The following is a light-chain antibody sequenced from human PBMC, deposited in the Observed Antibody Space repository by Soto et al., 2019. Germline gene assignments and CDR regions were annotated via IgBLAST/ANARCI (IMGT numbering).Light chain of an antibody. CDR2: GAS. CDR1: QSVSSGF. Sequence: DIVLTQSPGTLSLSPGERATLSCRASQSVSSGFLAWYQQKPGQAPRLLIYGASSRATGIPDRFSGSGSGTDFTLTNSRLEPEDFAVYYCQQYSISPFTFGQGTRLEIK. J-gene: IGKJ5*01. V-gene: IGKV3-20*01. CDR3: QQYSISPFT.